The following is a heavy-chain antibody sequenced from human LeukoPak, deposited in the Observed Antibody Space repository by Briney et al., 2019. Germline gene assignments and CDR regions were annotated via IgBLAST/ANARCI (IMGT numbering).Heavy chain of an antibody. V-gene: IGHV3-23*01. D-gene: IGHD2-2*01. CDR1: GFTFSSYA. CDR2: ISGSGGST. Sequence: GGSLRLSCAASGFTFSSYAMSWVRQAPGKGLEWVSAISGSGGSTYYADSVKGRFTISRDNSKNTLYLQMNSLRAEDTAVYYCAKVSPALIVVVPADLDYWGQGTLVTVSS. CDR3: AKVSPALIVVVPADLDY. J-gene: IGHJ4*02.